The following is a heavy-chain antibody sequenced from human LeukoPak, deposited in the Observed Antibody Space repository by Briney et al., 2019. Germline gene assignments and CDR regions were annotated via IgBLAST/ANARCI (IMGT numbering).Heavy chain of an antibody. Sequence: GGSLRLSCAASGFIFSDYGMHWVRQAPGKGLEWVAVIWNDGSNTYYGDSVKGLFTISRDNSKNTLYLQMNSLRAEDTAVDYCARDNAGLVKHLDAFDLWGQGTMVTVAS. CDR1: GFIFSDYG. V-gene: IGHV3-33*01. D-gene: IGHD1-26*01. CDR2: IWNDGSNT. J-gene: IGHJ3*01. CDR3: ARDNAGLVKHLDAFDL.